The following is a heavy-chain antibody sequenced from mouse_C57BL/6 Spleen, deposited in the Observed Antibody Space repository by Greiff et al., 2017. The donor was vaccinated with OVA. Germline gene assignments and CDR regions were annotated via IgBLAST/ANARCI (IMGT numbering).Heavy chain of an antibody. V-gene: IGHV5-16*01. CDR1: GFTFSDYY. CDR3: ARGPSIYYYGGYFDY. J-gene: IGHJ2*01. Sequence: EVMLVESEGGLVQPGSSMKLSCTASGFTFSDYYMAWVRQVPEKGLEWVANINYDGSSTYYLDSLKSRFIISRDNAKNILYLQMSSLKSEDTATYYCARGPSIYYYGGYFDYWGQGTTLTVSS. CDR2: INYDGSST. D-gene: IGHD1-1*01.